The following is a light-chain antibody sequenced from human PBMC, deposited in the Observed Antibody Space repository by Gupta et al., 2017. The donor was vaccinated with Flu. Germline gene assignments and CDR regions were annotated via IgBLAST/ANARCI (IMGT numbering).Light chain of an antibody. V-gene: IGKV3-11*01. J-gene: IGKJ5*01. Sequence: EIVLTQSPATLSSSPGERATLSCRASQSVSSYLAWYQQKPGQAPRLLIYDASNRATGIPARFSGSGSGTDFTLTISSLEPEDFAVYYCQQRRSWPITFGQGTRLEIK. CDR2: DAS. CDR1: QSVSSY. CDR3: QQRRSWPIT.